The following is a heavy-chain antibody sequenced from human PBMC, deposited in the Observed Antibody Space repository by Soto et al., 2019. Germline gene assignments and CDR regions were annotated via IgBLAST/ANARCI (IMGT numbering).Heavy chain of an antibody. CDR1: GLTLSKYS. D-gene: IGHD2-8*02. Sequence: ELQLVESGGGLVQPGGSLRLSCAASGLTLSKYSMNWVRQAPGKGLEWLSCISGISSTIYYADSVKGRFTISRDNANNSLYLQMNSLRAEDTAVYYCVRGFKLVDYYYFYMDVWGKGTTVTVSS. V-gene: IGHV3-48*01. CDR3: VRGFKLVDYYYFYMDV. CDR2: ISGISSTI. J-gene: IGHJ6*03.